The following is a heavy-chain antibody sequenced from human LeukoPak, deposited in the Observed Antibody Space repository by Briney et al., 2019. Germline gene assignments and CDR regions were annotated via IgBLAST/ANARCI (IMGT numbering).Heavy chain of an antibody. CDR1: GFTFSYFY. Sequence: GGSLRLSCAASGFTFSYFYMSWIRQAPGKGLEWVSYISSSGSTIFYADSVKGRFTISRDNGKNSLYLQMNRLRAEDTAVYYCARPRGCGSSRCNNFDYWGQGTLVTVSS. J-gene: IGHJ4*02. V-gene: IGHV3-11*04. D-gene: IGHD2-2*01. CDR3: ARPRGCGSSRCNNFDY. CDR2: ISSSGSTI.